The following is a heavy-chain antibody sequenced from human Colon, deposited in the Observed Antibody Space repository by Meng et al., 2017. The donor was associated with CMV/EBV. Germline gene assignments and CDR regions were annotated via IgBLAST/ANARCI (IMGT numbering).Heavy chain of an antibody. CDR1: GFHFSGCF. CDR3: AKVADYADFVMEY. D-gene: IGHD4-17*01. Sequence: EETPCVSVEVSGEASGFHFSGCFRQRVGQAPGQGVEWLEVINPIHSGTNYAQKFQGGVTMTRDTSMNTAYMELSRLRSDDTAVYYCAKVADYADFVMEYWGQGTLVTVSS. J-gene: IGHJ4*02. CDR2: INPIHSGT. V-gene: IGHV1-2*02.